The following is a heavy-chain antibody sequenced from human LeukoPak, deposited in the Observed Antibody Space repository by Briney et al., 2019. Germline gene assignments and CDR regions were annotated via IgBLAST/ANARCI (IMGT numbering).Heavy chain of an antibody. V-gene: IGHV4-59*08. Sequence: PSETLSLTCTVSGGSISSYYWSWIRQPPGKELEWIGYIHYSGSTNYNPSLKSRATISVDTSNNQFSLKLSSVTAADTAVYYCARRRYSGYDWDDWGQGTLVTVSS. J-gene: IGHJ4*02. CDR2: IHYSGST. CDR1: GGSISSYY. D-gene: IGHD5-12*01. CDR3: ARRRYSGYDWDD.